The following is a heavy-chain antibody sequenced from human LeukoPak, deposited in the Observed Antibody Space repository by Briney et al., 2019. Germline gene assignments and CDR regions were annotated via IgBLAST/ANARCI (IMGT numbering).Heavy chain of an antibody. J-gene: IGHJ4*02. CDR2: ISSNGGST. V-gene: IGHV3-64*01. CDR3: ARAVPSIAARPLDY. Sequence: PGGSLRLSCAASGFTFSSYAMHWVRQAPGKGLEYVSAISSNGGSTYYANSVKGRFTISRDNSKNTLYLQMGSLRAEDMAVYYCARAVPSIAARPLDYWGQGTLVTVSS. CDR1: GFTFSSYA. D-gene: IGHD6-6*01.